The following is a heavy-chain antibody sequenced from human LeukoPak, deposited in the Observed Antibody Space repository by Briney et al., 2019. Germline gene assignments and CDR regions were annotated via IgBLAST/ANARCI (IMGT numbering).Heavy chain of an antibody. CDR1: GLSVSSGSYY. J-gene: IGHJ2*01. Sequence: SETLSLTCTVSGLSVSSGSYYWSWLRQPPGKGLEWIGYIHYSGSTNYNPSLKSRVTISVDTSKNQFSLKLSSVTAADTAVYYCARDRGDYCSGGSCYSYWYFDLWGRGTLVTVSS. D-gene: IGHD2-15*01. V-gene: IGHV4-61*01. CDR2: IHYSGST. CDR3: ARDRGDYCSGGSCYSYWYFDL.